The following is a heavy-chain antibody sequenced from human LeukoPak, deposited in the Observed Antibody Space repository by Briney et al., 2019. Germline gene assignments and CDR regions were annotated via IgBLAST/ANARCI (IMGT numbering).Heavy chain of an antibody. CDR2: IYTSGST. Sequence: KTSETLSLTCTVSGGSISSYYWSWIRQPAGMGLEWIGRIYTSGSTNYNPSLKSRVTMSVDTSKNQFSLKLSSVTAADTAVYYCASGVYDFWSGYLRPDYYYYMDVWGKGTTVTVSS. CDR1: GGSISSYY. CDR3: ASGVYDFWSGYLRPDYYYYMDV. D-gene: IGHD3-3*01. V-gene: IGHV4-4*07. J-gene: IGHJ6*03.